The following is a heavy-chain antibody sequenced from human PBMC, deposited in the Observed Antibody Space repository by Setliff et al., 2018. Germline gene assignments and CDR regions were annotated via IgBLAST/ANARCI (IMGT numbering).Heavy chain of an antibody. Sequence: GGSLRLSCAASGLTFTSKWMHWVRQAPGKGLVWVSRINGDGSITSYADSVRGRFTISRDSSKNTLYLQMNSLRAEDTAVYYCLMIVLRWGQGTMVTVSS. CDR1: GLTFTSKW. CDR2: INGDGSIT. D-gene: IGHD2-8*01. CDR3: LMIVLR. J-gene: IGHJ3*01. V-gene: IGHV3-74*01.